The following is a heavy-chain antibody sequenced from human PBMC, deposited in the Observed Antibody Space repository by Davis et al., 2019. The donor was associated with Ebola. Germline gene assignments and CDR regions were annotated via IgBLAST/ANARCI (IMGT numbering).Heavy chain of an antibody. V-gene: IGHV3-33*01. CDR3: ARVGSGSYYAGT. J-gene: IGHJ5*02. CDR1: GFTFSSYG. Sequence: GGSLRLSCAASGFTFSSYGMHWVRQAPGKGLEWVAVIWYDGSNTYYADSMKGRFTISRDNSKNTLYLQMNSLRAEDTAVYYCARVGSGSYYAGTWGQGTLVTVSS. D-gene: IGHD1-26*01. CDR2: IWYDGSNT.